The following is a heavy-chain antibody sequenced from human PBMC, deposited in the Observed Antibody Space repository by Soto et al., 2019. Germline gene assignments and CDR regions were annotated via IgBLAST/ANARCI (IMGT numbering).Heavy chain of an antibody. CDR3: ARVGGCSGGSCYSLDYYYGMDV. J-gene: IGHJ6*02. D-gene: IGHD2-15*01. CDR2: ISAYNGNT. Sequence: ASVKVSCKASGYTFTSYGISWVRQAPGQGLEWMVWISAYNGNTNYAQKLQGRVTMTTDTSTSTAYMELRGLRSDDTAAYYCARVGGCSGGSCYSLDYYYGMDVWGQGTTVTVSS. V-gene: IGHV1-18*01. CDR1: GYTFTSYG.